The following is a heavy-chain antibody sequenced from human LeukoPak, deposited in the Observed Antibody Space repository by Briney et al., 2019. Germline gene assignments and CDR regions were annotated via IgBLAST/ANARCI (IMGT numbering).Heavy chain of an antibody. CDR2: INPNSGGT. V-gene: IGHV1-2*02. D-gene: IGHD6-6*01. J-gene: IGHJ4*02. CDR1: GYTFSGFY. Sequence: ASVKVSCKASGYTFSGFYIHWVRQAPGQGLEWMGWINPNSGGTNYAQKFQGRVTMTRDTSISTAYMELSRLRSDDTAVYYCARSLRREQLVRDYWGQGTLVTVSS. CDR3: ARSLRREQLVRDY.